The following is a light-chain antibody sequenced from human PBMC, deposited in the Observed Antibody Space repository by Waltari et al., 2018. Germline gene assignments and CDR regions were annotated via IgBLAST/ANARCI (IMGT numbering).Light chain of an antibody. CDR3: QQHNNWPLT. V-gene: IGKV3-15*01. Sequence: EIVMTQSPATLSESPGERATISCRASQSVSINLAWYQQKPGQAPRLHISGASTGATGVPARFSGSGSGTEFTLTISSLQSEDFAIYYCQQHNNWPLTFGGGTKVESK. CDR1: QSVSIN. J-gene: IGKJ4*01. CDR2: GAS.